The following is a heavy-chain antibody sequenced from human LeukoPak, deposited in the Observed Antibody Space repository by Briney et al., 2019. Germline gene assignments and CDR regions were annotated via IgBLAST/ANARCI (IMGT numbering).Heavy chain of an antibody. CDR1: GLTFSSYE. CDR2: ISSSGSTI. Sequence: GGSLRLSCAASGLTFSSYEMNWVRQAPGKGLEWVSYISSSGSTIYYADSVKGRFTISRDNAKNSLYLQMNSLRAEDTAVYYCAREESGSSSWLKNWFDPWGQGTLVTVSS. D-gene: IGHD6-13*01. CDR3: AREESGSSSWLKNWFDP. V-gene: IGHV3-48*03. J-gene: IGHJ5*02.